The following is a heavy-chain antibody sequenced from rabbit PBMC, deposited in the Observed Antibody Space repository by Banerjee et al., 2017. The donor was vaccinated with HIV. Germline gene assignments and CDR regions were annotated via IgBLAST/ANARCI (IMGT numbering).Heavy chain of an antibody. CDR3: ARDRIATMTMVKLLDL. CDR1: GFSFSSSYW. CDR2: IDNDSSGST. V-gene: IGHV1S40*01. J-gene: IGHJ6*01. D-gene: IGHD2-1*01. Sequence: QSLEESGGDMVKPGASLTLTCTASGFSFSSSYWMCWVRQAPGKGLEWIACIDNDSSGSTYYASWAKGRFTISKTSSTTVTLQMTSLTAADTATYFCARDRIATMTMVKLLDLWGPGTLVTVS.